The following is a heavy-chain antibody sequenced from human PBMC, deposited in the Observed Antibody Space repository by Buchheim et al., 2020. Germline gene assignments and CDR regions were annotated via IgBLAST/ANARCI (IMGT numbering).Heavy chain of an antibody. D-gene: IGHD3-9*01. CDR2: INPSGGST. Sequence: QVQLVQSGAEVKKPGASVKVSCKASGYTFTSYYMHWVRQAPGQGLEWMGIINPSGGSTSYAQKFQGRVTMTRDTSTSTVYMELSSQRFEDTAVYYCARAMSYYDILTDNWFDPWGQGTL. V-gene: IGHV1-46*01. CDR3: ARAMSYYDILTDNWFDP. CDR1: GYTFTSYY. J-gene: IGHJ5*02.